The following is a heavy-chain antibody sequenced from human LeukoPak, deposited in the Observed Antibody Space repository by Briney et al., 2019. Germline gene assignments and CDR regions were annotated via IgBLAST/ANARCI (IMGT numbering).Heavy chain of an antibody. D-gene: IGHD6-19*01. J-gene: IGHJ4*02. CDR1: GGSISSGSYY. CDR2: IYTSGST. Sequence: PSETLSLTCTVSGGSISSGSYYWSWIRQPAGKGLEWIGRIYTSGSTNYNPSLKSRVTISVDTSKNQFSLKLSSVTAADTAVYYCARRGYSSGWYPFDYWGQGTLVTVSS. V-gene: IGHV4-61*02. CDR3: ARRGYSSGWYPFDY.